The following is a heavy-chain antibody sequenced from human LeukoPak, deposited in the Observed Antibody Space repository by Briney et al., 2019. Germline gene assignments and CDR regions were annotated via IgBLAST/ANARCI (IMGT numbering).Heavy chain of an antibody. J-gene: IGHJ5*02. CDR1: GYTFTGYW. CDR3: ARGVLNYYDSSGYFNWFDP. CDR2: ISPSGGST. Sequence: ASVKLSCKAFGYTFTGYWMHWVRQAPGQGPEWMGVISPSGGSTIYAQKFKGRVTLTRNTSISTAYMELSSLRSEDTAVYYCARGVLNYYDSSGYFNWFDPWGQGTLVTVSS. V-gene: IGHV1-46*01. D-gene: IGHD3-22*01.